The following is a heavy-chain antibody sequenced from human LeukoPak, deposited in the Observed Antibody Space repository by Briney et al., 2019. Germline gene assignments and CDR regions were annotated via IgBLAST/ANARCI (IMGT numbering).Heavy chain of an antibody. J-gene: IGHJ4*02. CDR3: ARDPPGSGSYLDY. Sequence: SETLSLTCTVSGGPINNYYWSWIRQPPGKGLEYIGYIYYSGSTNYNPSLKSRVTISVDTSKNQFSLKLSSVTAADTAGDYCARDPPGSGSYLDYWGKGNLVTVSS. V-gene: IGHV4-59*01. CDR2: IYYSGST. D-gene: IGHD3-10*01. CDR1: GGPINNYY.